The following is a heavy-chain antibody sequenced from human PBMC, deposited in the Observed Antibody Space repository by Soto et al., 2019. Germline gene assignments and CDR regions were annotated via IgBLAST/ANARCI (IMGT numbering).Heavy chain of an antibody. CDR2: ISYDGSNK. Sequence: QVQLVESGGGVVQPGRSLRLSCAASGFTFSSYAMHWVRQAPGKGLEWVAVISYDGSNKYYADSVKGRFTISRDNSKNTLYLQMNSLRAEDTAVYYCARDPYGSGSYPQQIWGQGTLVTVSS. V-gene: IGHV3-30-3*01. CDR1: GFTFSSYA. J-gene: IGHJ4*02. CDR3: ARDPYGSGSYPQQI. D-gene: IGHD3-10*01.